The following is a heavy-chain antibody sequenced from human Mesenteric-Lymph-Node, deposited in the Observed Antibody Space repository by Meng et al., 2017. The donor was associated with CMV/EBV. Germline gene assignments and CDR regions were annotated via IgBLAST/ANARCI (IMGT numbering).Heavy chain of an antibody. J-gene: IGHJ4*02. CDR3: ARVYGSGSYYNDFDY. D-gene: IGHD3-10*01. CDR1: GGSISSSNW. Sequence: SGGSISSSNWWSGGRQPPGKGLEWIGEIYHSGSTNYNPSLKSRVTISVDKSKNQFSLKLSSVTAADTAVYYCARVYGSGSYYNDFDYWGQGTLVTVSS. CDR2: IYHSGST. V-gene: IGHV4-4*02.